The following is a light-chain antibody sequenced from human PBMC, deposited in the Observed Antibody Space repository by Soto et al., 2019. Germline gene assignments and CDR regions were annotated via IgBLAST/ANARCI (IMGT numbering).Light chain of an antibody. CDR3: QQFHSYLT. CDR1: HIISTW. V-gene: IGKV1-5*01. J-gene: IGKJ4*01. Sequence: DIPMTQSPSTLSASVGDRVTITCRASHIISTWLAWYQQKPGKAPKLLIYDASSLESGVPSRFSGSGSGTEFTLTISSLQPDDFATYYCQQFHSYLTFGGGTKVEIK. CDR2: DAS.